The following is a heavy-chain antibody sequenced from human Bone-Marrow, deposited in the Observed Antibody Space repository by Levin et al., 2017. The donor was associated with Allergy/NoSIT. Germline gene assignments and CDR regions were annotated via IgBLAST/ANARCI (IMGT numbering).Heavy chain of an antibody. CDR3: ASWAMYHYDRSAFDYFYYAMDV. D-gene: IGHD3-22*01. CDR2: ISAGGNYI. J-gene: IGHJ6*02. Sequence: SCAASGILFSSYDMNWVRQAPGKGLEWVSSISAGGNYIYYADSVKGRFTIPRDNAKNSLFLQINSLRAEDTAVYYCASWAMYHYDRSAFDYFYYAMDVWGQGTTVTVSS. V-gene: IGHV3-21*01. CDR1: GILFSSYD.